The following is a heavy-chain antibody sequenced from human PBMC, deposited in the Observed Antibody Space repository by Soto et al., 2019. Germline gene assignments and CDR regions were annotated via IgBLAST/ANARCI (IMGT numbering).Heavy chain of an antibody. CDR3: ARGFDFWSGPAGHYGMDV. CDR2: LYHSGST. Sequence: SETLSLTCAVSGGSISSSNWWNWVRQPPGKGLEWIGDLYHSGSTNYNPSLKSRVTMSVDKSKNKFSLKLSSVTAADTAVYYWARGFDFWSGPAGHYGMDVWGQGTTVTVSS. J-gene: IGHJ6*02. CDR1: GGSISSSNW. D-gene: IGHD3-3*01. V-gene: IGHV4-4*02.